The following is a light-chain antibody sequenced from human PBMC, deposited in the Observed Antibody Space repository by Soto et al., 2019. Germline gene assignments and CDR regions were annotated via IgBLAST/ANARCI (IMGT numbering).Light chain of an antibody. CDR3: SSYTSSVTYV. V-gene: IGLV2-14*03. J-gene: IGLJ1*01. Sequence: QSALTQPASVSGSPGQSITISCNGTSSDVGGYRYVSWYQHHPGKAPKLMIYDVSYRPSGVSDRFSGSKSGNTASLTISGLQAEDEADYYCSSYTSSVTYVFGTGTKVTVL. CDR2: DVS. CDR1: SSDVGGYRY.